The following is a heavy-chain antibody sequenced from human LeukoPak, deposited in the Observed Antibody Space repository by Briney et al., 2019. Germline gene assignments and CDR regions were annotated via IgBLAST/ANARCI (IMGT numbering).Heavy chain of an antibody. CDR3: AREGYDSSDYENLNFDY. Sequence: PSQTLSLTCTVSGGSISSGSYYWRWIRQPAGKGLEWIGRIYTSGSTNYNPSLKSRVTISVDTSKNQFSLKLSSVTAADRAVYYCAREGYDSSDYENLNFDYWGQGTLVTVSS. CDR1: GGSISSGSYY. CDR2: IYTSGST. V-gene: IGHV4-61*02. J-gene: IGHJ4*02. D-gene: IGHD3-22*01.